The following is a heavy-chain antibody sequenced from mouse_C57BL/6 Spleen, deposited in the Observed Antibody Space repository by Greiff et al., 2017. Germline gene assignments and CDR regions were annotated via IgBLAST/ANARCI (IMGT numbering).Heavy chain of an antibody. CDR2: IDPSDSYT. CDR1: GYTFTSYW. CDR3: ARGGPFDS. V-gene: IGHV1-69*01. Sequence: VQLQQPGAELVMPGASVKLSCKASGYTFTSYWMHWVKQRPGQGLEWIGEIDPSDSYTNYNQKFKGKSTLTVDKSSSTAYMQLSSLTSEDSAVYYCARGGPFDSWGQGTTLTVSS. J-gene: IGHJ2*01.